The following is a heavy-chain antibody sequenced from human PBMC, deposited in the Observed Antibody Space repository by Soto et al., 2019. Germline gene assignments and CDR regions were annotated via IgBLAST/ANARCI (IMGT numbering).Heavy chain of an antibody. D-gene: IGHD1-26*01. Sequence: QVQLVQSGAEVKKPGSSVKVSCKASGGTFSSYSINWVRQAPGQGLEWMGETIPIFGTANYAQKFQGRVTITEDESTSTAYMELSSLRSEDTAVYYCARDGGRHSGGIDYWGQGTLVTVYS. V-gene: IGHV1-69*01. CDR3: ARDGGRHSGGIDY. J-gene: IGHJ4*02. CDR2: TIPIFGTA. CDR1: GGTFSSYS.